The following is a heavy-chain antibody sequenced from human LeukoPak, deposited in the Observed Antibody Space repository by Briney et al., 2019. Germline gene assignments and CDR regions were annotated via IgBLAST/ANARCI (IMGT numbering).Heavy chain of an antibody. Sequence: ASVKVSCKASGYTFTGYYMHWVRQAPGQGLAWMGWINPNSGGTNYAQKFQGRVTMTRDTSISTAYMELSRLRSDDTAVYYCARVSMIEGWFDPWGQGTLVTVSS. D-gene: IGHD3-22*01. CDR2: INPNSGGT. CDR3: ARVSMIEGWFDP. CDR1: GYTFTGYY. J-gene: IGHJ5*02. V-gene: IGHV1-2*02.